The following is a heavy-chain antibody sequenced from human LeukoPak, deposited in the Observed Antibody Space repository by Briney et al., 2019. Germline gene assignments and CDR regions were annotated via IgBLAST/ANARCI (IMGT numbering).Heavy chain of an antibody. V-gene: IGHV1-69*06. Sequence: GASVKVSCKASGGTFSSYAISWVRQAPGQGLEWMGGIIPIFGTANYAQKFQGRVTITADKSTSTAYMELSSLRSEDTAAYYCARYYYDSSGYKELDYWGQGTLVTVSS. CDR2: IIPIFGTA. CDR3: ARYYYDSSGYKELDY. CDR1: GGTFSSYA. D-gene: IGHD3-22*01. J-gene: IGHJ4*02.